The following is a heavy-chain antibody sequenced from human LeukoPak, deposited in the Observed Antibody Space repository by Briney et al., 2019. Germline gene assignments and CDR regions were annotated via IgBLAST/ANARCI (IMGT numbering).Heavy chain of an antibody. J-gene: IGHJ4*02. V-gene: IGHV3-48*01. CDR1: GFTFSSYS. CDR2: IHINSSVT. D-gene: IGHD2-8*01. Sequence: GGSLRLSCAASGFTFSSYSMNWVRQAPGKGREWVSYIHINSSVTKYADSVKGRFTISRDNSKNSLHLQMNSLRVEDTAVYYCAKMVYGTGLDSWGQGTLVTVSS. CDR3: AKMVYGTGLDS.